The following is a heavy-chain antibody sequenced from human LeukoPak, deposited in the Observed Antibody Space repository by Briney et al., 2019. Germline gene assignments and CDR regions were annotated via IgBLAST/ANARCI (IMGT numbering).Heavy chain of an antibody. CDR3: ARRGCSTGTTRVPLYYFDY. D-gene: IGHD1-7*01. Sequence: SETLSLTCTVSGGSISSSSYYWGWIRQPPGKGLEWIGNIYYSGSTYYNPSLKSRVTISVDTSKNQFSLKLSSVTAADTAVYYCARRGCSTGTTRVPLYYFDYWGQGTLVTVSS. V-gene: IGHV4-39*01. J-gene: IGHJ4*02. CDR1: GGSISSSSYY. CDR2: IYYSGST.